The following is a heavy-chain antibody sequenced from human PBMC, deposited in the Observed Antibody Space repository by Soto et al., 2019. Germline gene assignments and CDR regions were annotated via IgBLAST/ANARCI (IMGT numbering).Heavy chain of an antibody. V-gene: IGHV1-69*13. J-gene: IGHJ4*02. CDR3: ARDRGRYNGYKHYYDY. CDR1: GGTFSSFA. D-gene: IGHD5-12*01. Sequence: ASLKVSCKASGGTFSSFAISWVRQAPGLGLEWMGRIIPIYGTANYAQQYQGRVTITADESTSTAYMELSSLRSENTAVYYCARDRGRYNGYKHYYDYRGQGTQVTIS. CDR2: IIPIYGTA.